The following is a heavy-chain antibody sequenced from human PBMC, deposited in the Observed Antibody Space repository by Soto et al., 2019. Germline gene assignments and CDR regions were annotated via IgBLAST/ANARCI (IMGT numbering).Heavy chain of an antibody. CDR3: ARDVVVVPAAPGGSFDI. J-gene: IGHJ3*02. CDR1: GGRFSGYY. Sequence: SETLSLTCAVYGGRFSGYYWSWIRQPPGKGLEWIGEINHSGSTNYNPSLKSRVTISVDTSKNQFSLKLSSVTAADTAVYYCARDVVVVPAAPGGSFDIWGQGTMVT. V-gene: IGHV4-34*01. CDR2: INHSGST. D-gene: IGHD2-2*01.